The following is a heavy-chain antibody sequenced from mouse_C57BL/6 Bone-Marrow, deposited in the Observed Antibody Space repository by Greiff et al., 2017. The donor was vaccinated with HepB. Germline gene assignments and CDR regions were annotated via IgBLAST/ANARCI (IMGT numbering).Heavy chain of an antibody. V-gene: IGHV6-6*01. J-gene: IGHJ2*01. Sequence: EVKVEESGGGLVQPGGSMKLSCAASGFTFSDAWMDWVRQSPEKGLEWVAEIRNKANNHATYYAESVKGRFTISRDDSKSSVYLQMNSLRAEDTGIYYCRGTVVAPYFDYWGQGTTLTVSS. CDR2: IRNKANNHAT. CDR3: RGTVVAPYFDY. CDR1: GFTFSDAW. D-gene: IGHD1-1*01.